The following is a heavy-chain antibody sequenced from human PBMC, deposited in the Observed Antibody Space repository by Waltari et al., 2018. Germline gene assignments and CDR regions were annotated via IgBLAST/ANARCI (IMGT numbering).Heavy chain of an antibody. CDR1: GITFSNFE. V-gene: IGHV3-48*03. Sequence: EVQQVESGGGLVQPGGSLRLSCEVSGITFSNFEMNWVRQAPGKGPEGVSYISNNGATSHYADSVKGRLIISRDNAKNSRYLQMNGLRVEDTAVYYCAREGVKATQGDAFDIWGQGTMVTVSS. CDR3: AREGVKATQGDAFDI. J-gene: IGHJ3*02. CDR2: ISNNGATS. D-gene: IGHD5-12*01.